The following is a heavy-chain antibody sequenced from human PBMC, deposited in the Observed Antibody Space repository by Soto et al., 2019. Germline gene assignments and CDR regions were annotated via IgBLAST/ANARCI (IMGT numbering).Heavy chain of an antibody. CDR1: GYTFTSSE. J-gene: IGHJ6*03. Sequence: ASMKVSCKAPGYTFTSSEINSARQASGQGQERMGWRNPNSGNTGYAQKFQGRVTMTRNTSIRTAYMAPSSLRSEDPAAHYCAMCGGCGRYYGSEIYYLLGVWGKGTTVTVSS. D-gene: IGHD3-10*01. CDR2: RNPNSGNT. CDR3: AMCGGCGRYYGSEIYYLLGV. V-gene: IGHV1-8*01.